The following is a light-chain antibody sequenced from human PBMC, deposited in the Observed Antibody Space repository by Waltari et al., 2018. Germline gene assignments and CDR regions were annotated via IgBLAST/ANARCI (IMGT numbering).Light chain of an antibody. CDR1: QSISSY. V-gene: IGKV3-15*01. J-gene: IGKJ4*01. CDR2: DAS. CDR3: QQYDKWPLT. Sequence: EIVMTQSPATLSVSPGERVTLSCRASQSISSYLAWYQQKPGQAPRLLIHDASTRSTSIPAMFGGSGSGTEFTLTISSLQSEDFAVYYGQQYDKWPLTFGGGTEVEIK.